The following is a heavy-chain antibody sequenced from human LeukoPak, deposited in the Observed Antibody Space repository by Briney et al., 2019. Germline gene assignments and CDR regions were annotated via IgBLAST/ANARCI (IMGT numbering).Heavy chain of an antibody. Sequence: SETLSLTCTVSGGFISSGDYYWSWIRQPPGKGLEWIGYIYYSGSTYYNPSLKSRVTISVDTSKNQFSLKLSSVTAADTAVYYCARGHYGSGSYYSRGGYFDYWGQGTLVTVSS. D-gene: IGHD3-10*01. CDR3: ARGHYGSGSYYSRGGYFDY. CDR2: IYYSGST. V-gene: IGHV4-30-4*08. CDR1: GGFISSGDYY. J-gene: IGHJ4*02.